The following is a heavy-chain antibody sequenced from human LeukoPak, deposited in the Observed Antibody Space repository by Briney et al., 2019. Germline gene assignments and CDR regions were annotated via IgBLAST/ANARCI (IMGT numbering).Heavy chain of an antibody. CDR1: GFTFSDYY. D-gene: IGHD3-22*01. Sequence: PGGSLRLSCAASGFTFSDYYMSWIRQAPGKGLVWVSRINSDGSSTSYADSVKGRFTISRDNAKNTLYLQMNSLRAEDTAVYYCASEKYYYDSSGYYGDYWGQGTLVTVSS. V-gene: IGHV3-74*01. CDR2: INSDGSST. J-gene: IGHJ4*02. CDR3: ASEKYYYDSSGYYGDY.